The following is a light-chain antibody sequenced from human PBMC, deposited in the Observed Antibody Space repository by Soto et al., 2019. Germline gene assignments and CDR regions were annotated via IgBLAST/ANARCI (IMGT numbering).Light chain of an antibody. CDR3: AAWDNSLSAVL. J-gene: IGLJ2*01. CDR2: DNN. V-gene: IGLV1-51*01. Sequence: QSVLTQPPSVSAAPGQKVTISCSGANSNIGNNYVSWYQQFPGTAPKLLIYDNNKRPSGIPDRFSGSKSGTSATLGITGLQTGDEPDFYCAAWDNSLSAVLFGGGTKVTVL. CDR1: NSNIGNNY.